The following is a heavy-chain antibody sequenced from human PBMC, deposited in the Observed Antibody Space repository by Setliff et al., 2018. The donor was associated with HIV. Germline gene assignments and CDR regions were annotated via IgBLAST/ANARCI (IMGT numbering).Heavy chain of an antibody. D-gene: IGHD6-19*01. Sequence: PGESLKISCKGSGYSFTNYWIAWVRQMPGKGLEWMGIIYPGDSDTRYSPSFQGHVTISADKSISTAYLQWSSLKASDTAMYYCARHGARAVAGTAHFDYWGQGTLVTVSS. CDR2: IYPGDSDT. CDR3: ARHGARAVAGTAHFDY. J-gene: IGHJ4*02. V-gene: IGHV5-51*01. CDR1: GYSFTNYW.